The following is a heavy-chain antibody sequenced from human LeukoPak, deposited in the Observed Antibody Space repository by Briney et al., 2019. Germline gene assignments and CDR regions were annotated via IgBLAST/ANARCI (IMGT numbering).Heavy chain of an antibody. CDR3: ARDRKYYYHMDV. V-gene: IGHV4-39*07. J-gene: IGHJ6*03. CDR1: GGSISSSRYY. Sequence: SETLSLTCTVSGGSISSSRYYWGWIRQPPGKGLEWIGSIYYSGSTYYNPSLKSRVTISVDTSKNQFSLNLTSLTAADTAVYYCARDRKYYYHMDVWGKGPTVTVSS. D-gene: IGHD1-14*01. CDR2: IYYSGST.